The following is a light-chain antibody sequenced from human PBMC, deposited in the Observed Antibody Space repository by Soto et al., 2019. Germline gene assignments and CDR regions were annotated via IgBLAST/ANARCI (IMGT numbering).Light chain of an antibody. V-gene: IGKV3-15*01. Sequence: ETVMTQSPATLSVSPGERATLSCRASQSVGSDLAWYQQKPGQAPRLLIFGASTRATGIPARFSGSASGTEFTLTISGLQSEDSAVYYCQQYYNWPPITFGQGTRLEIK. J-gene: IGKJ5*01. CDR3: QQYYNWPPIT. CDR1: QSVGSD. CDR2: GAS.